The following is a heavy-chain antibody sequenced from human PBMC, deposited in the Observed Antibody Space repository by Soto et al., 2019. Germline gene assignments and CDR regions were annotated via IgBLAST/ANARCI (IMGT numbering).Heavy chain of an antibody. CDR1: GYSFTGYF. CDR2: TNPNTGVP. J-gene: IGHJ5*02. V-gene: IGHV1-2*02. CDR3: AREGPNPWFDP. Sequence: QVQLVQSGAEARKPGASVKVSCKAYGYSFTGYFIHWVRQAPGQGLQWMGWTNPNTGVPKSAQRFMGRVTMTRDTSITAAYVDLTSLTSDDTALYSCAREGPNPWFDPLGQGTLVTVSS.